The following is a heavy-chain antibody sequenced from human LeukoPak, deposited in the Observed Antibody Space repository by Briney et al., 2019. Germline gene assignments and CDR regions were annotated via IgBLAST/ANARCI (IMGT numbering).Heavy chain of an antibody. CDR2: ISGSSTYI. D-gene: IGHD3-10*01. V-gene: IGHV3-21*01. Sequence: GGSLRLSCAASGFTFNTYSLIWVRQAPGKGLEWVSSISGSSTYIFYAESVKGRFTISRDNAKNSLYLQMNSLRAEDTAVYYCARDQGGWFGDYYYYGMDVWGQGTTVTVSS. J-gene: IGHJ6*02. CDR1: GFTFNTYS. CDR3: ARDQGGWFGDYYYYGMDV.